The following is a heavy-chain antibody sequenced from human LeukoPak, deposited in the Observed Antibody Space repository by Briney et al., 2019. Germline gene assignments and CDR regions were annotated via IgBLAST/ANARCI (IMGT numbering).Heavy chain of an antibody. Sequence: PGGSLRLSCAASGFTFSSYSMNWVRQAPGKGLEWVSYISSSSSTIYYAGSVKGRFTISRDNAKNSLYLQMNSLRAEDTAVYYCARDGDSSGWYPFDYDYWGQGTLVTVSS. CDR2: ISSSSSTI. V-gene: IGHV3-48*01. J-gene: IGHJ4*02. CDR3: ARDGDSSGWYPFDYDY. CDR1: GFTFSSYS. D-gene: IGHD6-19*01.